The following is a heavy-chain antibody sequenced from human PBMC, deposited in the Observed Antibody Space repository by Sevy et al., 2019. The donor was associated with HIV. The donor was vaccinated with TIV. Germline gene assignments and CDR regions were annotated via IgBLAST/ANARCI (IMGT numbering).Heavy chain of an antibody. CDR2: IYYSGRT. D-gene: IGHD6-6*01. CDR3: ARHGSSSSSRAFDI. V-gene: IGHV4-39*01. J-gene: IGHJ3*02. CDR1: GGSISSSSYY. Sequence: SETLSLTCTVSGGSISSSSYYWGWIRQPPGKGLEWIGSIYYSGRTYYNPSLKSRVTISVDTSKNQFSLKLSSVTAADTAVYYCARHGSSSSSRAFDIWGQGTMVTVSS.